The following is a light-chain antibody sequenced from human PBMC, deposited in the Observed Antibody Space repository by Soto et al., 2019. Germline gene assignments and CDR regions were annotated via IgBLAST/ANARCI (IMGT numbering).Light chain of an antibody. V-gene: IGLV2-8*01. J-gene: IGLJ1*01. CDR1: SRDVGGYNY. CDR3: SSYAGSFYV. CDR2: EVS. Sequence: QSALTQPPSASGSPGQSVTISCTGTSRDVGGYNYVSWYQPHPGKAPKLMIYEVSKRPSGVPDRFSGSKSGNTASLTVSGLQAEDEAEYYCSSYAGSFYVFGTGTKVTVL.